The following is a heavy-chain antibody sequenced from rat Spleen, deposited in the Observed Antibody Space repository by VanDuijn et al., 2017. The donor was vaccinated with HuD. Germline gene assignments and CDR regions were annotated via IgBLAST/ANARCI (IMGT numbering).Heavy chain of an antibody. J-gene: IGHJ2*01. CDR2: INYDGSST. V-gene: IGHV5-17*01. Sequence: VQLVESGGGLVQPGRSLKLSCAASGFTFSDYSMAWVRQAPKKGPEWVATINYDGSSTYYRDSVRGRFSISRDNARSTLYLQMDSLRSEDTATYYCARCFDLWGQGVMVTVSS. CDR3: ARCFDL. CDR1: GFTFSDYS.